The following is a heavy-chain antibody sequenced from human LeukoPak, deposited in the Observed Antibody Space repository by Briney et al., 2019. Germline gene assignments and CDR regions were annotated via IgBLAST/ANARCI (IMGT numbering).Heavy chain of an antibody. CDR2: ISYDGSNK. J-gene: IGHJ4*02. CDR1: GFTFSSYG. V-gene: IGHV3-30*18. CDR3: AKDRVYYYGSGSYYTSCYFDY. Sequence: GGSLRLSCAASGFTFSSYGMHWVRQAPGKGLEWAAVISYDGSNKYYADSVKGRFTISRDNSKNTLYLQMNSLRAEDTAVYYCAKDRVYYYGSGSYYTSCYFDYWGQGTLVTVSS. D-gene: IGHD3-10*01.